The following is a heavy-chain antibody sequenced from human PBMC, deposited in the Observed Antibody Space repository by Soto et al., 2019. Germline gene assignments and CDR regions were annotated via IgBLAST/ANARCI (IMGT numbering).Heavy chain of an antibody. Sequence: GGSLRLSCAASGFTFSNYAMNWVRQAPGKGLEWVSAITGSGRSTYYADSVKGRFTISRDASKNTLYLQMNSLRAEDTAVYFCAKDLLNYYTSGNYCNEDYCYGLDVWGQGTTVTVSS. V-gene: IGHV3-23*01. D-gene: IGHD3-10*01. CDR1: GFTFSNYA. J-gene: IGHJ6*02. CDR2: ITGSGRST. CDR3: AKDLLNYYTSGNYCNEDYCYGLDV.